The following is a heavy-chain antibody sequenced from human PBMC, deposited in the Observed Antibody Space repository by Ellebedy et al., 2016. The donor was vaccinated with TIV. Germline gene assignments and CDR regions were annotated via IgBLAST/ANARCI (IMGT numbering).Heavy chain of an antibody. CDR2: INHSGST. CDR3: ARDSGHASWFDP. V-gene: IGHV4-34*01. Sequence: SETLSLXCAVYGGSFSGYYWSWIRQPPGKGLEWIGEINHSGSTNYNPSLKSRVTISVDTSKNQFSLKLSSVTAADTAVYYCARDSGHASWFDPWGQGTLVTVSS. D-gene: IGHD2-21*01. J-gene: IGHJ5*02. CDR1: GGSFSGYY.